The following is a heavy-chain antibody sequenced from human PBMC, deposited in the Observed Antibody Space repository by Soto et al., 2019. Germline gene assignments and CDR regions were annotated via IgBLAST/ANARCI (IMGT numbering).Heavy chain of an antibody. CDR2: ISAYNGNT. D-gene: IGHD6-19*01. V-gene: IGHV1-18*01. J-gene: IGHJ6*02. CDR1: GYTFTSYG. Sequence: QVQLVQSGAEVKKPGASMKVSCKASGYTFTSYGISWVRQAPGQGLEWMGWISAYNGNTNYAQKLQGRVTMTTDTPTSTAYMELRSLRSDDTDVYYCARVGYSSGWTNYYDYYGMDVWGQGTTVTVSS. CDR3: ARVGYSSGWTNYYDYYGMDV.